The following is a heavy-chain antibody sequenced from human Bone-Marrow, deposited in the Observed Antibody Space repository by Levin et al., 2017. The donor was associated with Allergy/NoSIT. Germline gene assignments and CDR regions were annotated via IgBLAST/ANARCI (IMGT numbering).Heavy chain of an antibody. CDR2: IYPGDSDT. CDR3: ARGEYSSSPNQYYYYGMDV. V-gene: IGHV5-51*01. J-gene: IGHJ6*02. Sequence: GESLKISCKGSGYSFTSYWIGWVRQMPGKGLEWMGIIYPGDSDTRYSPSFQGQVTISADKSISTAYLQWSSLKASDTAMYYCARGEYSSSPNQYYYYGMDVWGQGTTVTVSS. D-gene: IGHD6-6*01. CDR1: GYSFTSYW.